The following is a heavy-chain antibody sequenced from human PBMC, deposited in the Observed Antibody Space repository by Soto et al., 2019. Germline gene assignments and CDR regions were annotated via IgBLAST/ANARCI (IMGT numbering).Heavy chain of an antibody. J-gene: IGHJ1*01. D-gene: IGHD6-13*01. CDR1: GFSLSTSGVG. CDR3: AHKGDSSSFHH. Sequence: QITLKESGPTLVKPTQTLTVTCTFSGFSLSTSGVGVGWIRQPPGKALDWLALIYWDGDKRYSPSLKSRLTITKDTPKNQVVLSMTNMDPVDTATYSCAHKGDSSSFHHWGQGTLVTVSS. CDR2: IYWDGDK. V-gene: IGHV2-5*02.